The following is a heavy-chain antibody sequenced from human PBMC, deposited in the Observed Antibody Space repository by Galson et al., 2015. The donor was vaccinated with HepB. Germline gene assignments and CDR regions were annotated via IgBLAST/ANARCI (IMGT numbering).Heavy chain of an antibody. J-gene: IGHJ4*02. CDR2: IPYDGTNK. Sequence: SLRLSCAASEFTFSSYGMHWVRQAPGKGLEWVAAIPYDGTNKYYTDSVKGRFTISRDNSKNTVYLQLNSLRAEDTAVYYCAKDLSWGSGIFDYWGQGTLVTVSS. CDR1: EFTFSSYG. V-gene: IGHV3-30*18. D-gene: IGHD2-15*01. CDR3: AKDLSWGSGIFDY.